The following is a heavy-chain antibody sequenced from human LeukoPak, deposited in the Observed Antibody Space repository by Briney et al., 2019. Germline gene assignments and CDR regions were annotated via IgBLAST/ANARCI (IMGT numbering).Heavy chain of an antibody. V-gene: IGHV1-46*01. D-gene: IGHD3-3*01. Sequence: ASVKVSCKASGYTFTSYYMHWVRQAPGQGLEWMGIINPNGGSTRYAQKFQGRVTMTRDTSTSTVYMELSSLRSEDTAVYYCAREVRGYYDFSPWGQGTLVTVSS. CDR1: GYTFTSYY. J-gene: IGHJ5*02. CDR2: INPNGGST. CDR3: AREVRGYYDFSP.